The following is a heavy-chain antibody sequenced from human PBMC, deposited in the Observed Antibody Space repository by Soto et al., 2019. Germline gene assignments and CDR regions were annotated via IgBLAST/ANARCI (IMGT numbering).Heavy chain of an antibody. D-gene: IGHD2-15*01. CDR3: ARDIVVVVAATRGAFDI. V-gene: IGHV1-18*04. J-gene: IGHJ3*02. Sequence: ASVKVSCKASGYTFTSYGISWVRQAPGQGLEWMGWISAYNGNTNYAQKLQGRVTMTTDTSTGTAYMELRSLRSDDTAVYYCARDIVVVVAATRGAFDIWGQGTMVTVSS. CDR1: GYTFTSYG. CDR2: ISAYNGNT.